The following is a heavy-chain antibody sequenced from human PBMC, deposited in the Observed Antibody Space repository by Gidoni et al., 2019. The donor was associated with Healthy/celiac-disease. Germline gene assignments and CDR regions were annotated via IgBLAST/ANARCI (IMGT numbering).Heavy chain of an antibody. Sequence: EVQLVESGGGLVQPGGSLRLSCSASGFNFSSYAMHWVLQAPGQGLEYVSAISSNGGSTYYADSVKGRFTISRDNSKNTLYLQMSSLRAEDTAVYYCVKAWGSMPDYWGQGTLVTVSS. CDR2: ISSNGGST. CDR3: VKAWGSMPDY. J-gene: IGHJ4*02. CDR1: GFNFSSYA. D-gene: IGHD3-16*01. V-gene: IGHV3-64D*06.